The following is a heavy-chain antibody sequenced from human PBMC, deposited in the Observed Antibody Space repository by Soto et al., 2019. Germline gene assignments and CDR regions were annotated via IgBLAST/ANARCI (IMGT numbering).Heavy chain of an antibody. J-gene: IGHJ6*02. Sequence: GGSLRLSCAASGFTFSSYGMHWVRQAPGKGLEWVAVISYDGSNKYYADSVKGRFTISRDNSKNTLYLQMNSLRAEDTAVYYCAKDIGDIVVVVAATPNYYYGMDVWGQGTTVTVSS. D-gene: IGHD2-15*01. CDR2: ISYDGSNK. CDR3: AKDIGDIVVVVAATPNYYYGMDV. CDR1: GFTFSSYG. V-gene: IGHV3-30*18.